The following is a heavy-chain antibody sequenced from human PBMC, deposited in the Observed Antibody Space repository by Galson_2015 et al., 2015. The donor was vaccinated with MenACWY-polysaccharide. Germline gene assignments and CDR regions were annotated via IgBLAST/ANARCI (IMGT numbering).Heavy chain of an antibody. CDR3: TRLVLGYCSSTSCYPQYNWFDP. CDR2: IRSKANSYAT. V-gene: IGHV3-73*01. Sequence: SLRLSCAASGFTFSGSAMHWVRQASGKGLEWVGRIRSKANSYATAYAASVKGRFTISRDDSKNTAYLQMNSLKTEDTAVYYCTRLVLGYCSSTSCYPQYNWFDPWGQ. J-gene: IGHJ5*02. D-gene: IGHD2-2*01. CDR1: GFTFSGSA.